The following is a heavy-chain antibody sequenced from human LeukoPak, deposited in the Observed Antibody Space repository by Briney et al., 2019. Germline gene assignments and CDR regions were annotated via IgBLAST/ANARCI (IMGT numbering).Heavy chain of an antibody. J-gene: IGHJ5*02. V-gene: IGHV3-30*04. Sequence: GGSLRLSCAASGFTFSSYAMHWDRQAPGKGLEWVAVISYDGSNKYYADSVKGRFTIPRDNSKNTLYLQMNSLRAEDTAVYYCARAPGGDYVAGSNWFDPWGQGTLVTVSS. CDR1: GFTFSSYA. CDR2: ISYDGSNK. D-gene: IGHD4-17*01. CDR3: ARAPGGDYVAGSNWFDP.